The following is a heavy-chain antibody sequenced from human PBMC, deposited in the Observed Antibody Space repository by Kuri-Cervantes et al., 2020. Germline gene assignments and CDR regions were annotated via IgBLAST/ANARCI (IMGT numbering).Heavy chain of an antibody. CDR1: GFTFSSYG. CDR3: ARGNYYGSGSLDY. CDR2: IWYDGSNK. Sequence: GESLKISCAASGFTFSSYGMHWVRQAPGKGLEWVAVIWYDGSNKYYADSVKGRFTISRDNSKNTLYLQMNSLRAEDTAVYYCARGNYYGSGSLDYWGQGTLVTVSS. V-gene: IGHV3-33*08. J-gene: IGHJ4*02. D-gene: IGHD3-10*01.